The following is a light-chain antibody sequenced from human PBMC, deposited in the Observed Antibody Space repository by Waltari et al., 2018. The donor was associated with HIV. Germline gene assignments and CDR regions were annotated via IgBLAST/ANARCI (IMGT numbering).Light chain of an antibody. CDR2: DVS. CDR1: SSDVGGYNY. Sequence: QSALTQPRSVSGSPGQSVTISCTGTSSDVGGYNYVSWYPQHPGKAPKLVIYDVSKRPSVVPDRFSGSKSANTASLTISGLQAEDEADYYCCSYPGSYTYDFGTGTRVTVL. V-gene: IGLV2-11*01. J-gene: IGLJ1*01. CDR3: CSYPGSYTYD.